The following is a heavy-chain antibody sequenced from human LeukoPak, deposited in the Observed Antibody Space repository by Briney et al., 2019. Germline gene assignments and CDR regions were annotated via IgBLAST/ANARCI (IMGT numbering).Heavy chain of an antibody. J-gene: IGHJ4*02. D-gene: IGHD3-9*01. CDR2: MYYSGST. Sequence: PSETLSLTCTVSGDSISRSSYSWGWIRQPPGKGLEWIGSMYYSGSTYYNPSLKSRVTISVDTSKNQFSLKLSSVTAADTAVYYCASSVPPYKYDSLGYFDHWGQGTLVTVSS. V-gene: IGHV4-39*07. CDR1: GDSISRSSYS. CDR3: ASSVPPYKYDSLGYFDH.